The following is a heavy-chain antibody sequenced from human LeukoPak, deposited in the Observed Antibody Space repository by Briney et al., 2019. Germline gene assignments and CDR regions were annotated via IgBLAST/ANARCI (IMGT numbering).Heavy chain of an antibody. CDR3: AREVTMSRYYYGMDV. D-gene: IGHD3-22*01. CDR1: GFTVSSNY. CDR2: IYSGGST. Sequence: GGSLRLSCTASGFTVSSNYMSWVRQAPGKGLEWVSDIYSGGSTYYADSVKGRFTISRHNSKNTLYLQMNSLRAEDTAVYYCAREVTMSRYYYGMDVWGQGTTVTVSS. J-gene: IGHJ6*02. V-gene: IGHV3-53*04.